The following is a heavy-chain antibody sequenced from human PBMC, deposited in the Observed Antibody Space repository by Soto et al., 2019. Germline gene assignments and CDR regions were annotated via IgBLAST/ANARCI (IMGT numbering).Heavy chain of an antibody. D-gene: IGHD2-2*01. CDR3: TRVGSIPRRNCSSTSCYVIS. Sequence: EVQLVESGGGLVQPGGSLKLSCAASGFTFSGSAMHWVRQASGKGLEWVGRIRSKANSYATAYAASVKGRFTISRDDSNNTAYLQMNSLKTEDTAVYYCTRVGSIPRRNCSSTSCYVISWGQGTLVTVSS. V-gene: IGHV3-73*01. CDR1: GFTFSGSA. J-gene: IGHJ4*02. CDR2: IRSKANSYAT.